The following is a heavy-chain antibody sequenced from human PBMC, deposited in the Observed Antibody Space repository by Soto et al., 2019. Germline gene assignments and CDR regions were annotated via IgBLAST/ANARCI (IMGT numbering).Heavy chain of an antibody. CDR2: IRDRAYSYAT. Sequence: EVLLVESGGGMVQPGGSLKLSCAASGFVFKDSSIHWVRQASGKGLEWVGRIRDRAYSYATAYAESVKGRFTISRDDSNNTAYLQMSCLKTEDTAIYYCTRLISAAHDYWGQGTLVTVPS. CDR1: GFVFKDSS. V-gene: IGHV3-73*01. D-gene: IGHD3-10*01. CDR3: TRLISAAHDY. J-gene: IGHJ4*02.